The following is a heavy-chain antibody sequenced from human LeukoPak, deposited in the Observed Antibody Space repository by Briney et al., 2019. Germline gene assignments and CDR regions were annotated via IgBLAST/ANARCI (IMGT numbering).Heavy chain of an antibody. V-gene: IGHV4-34*01. CDR1: GGSFSGYY. CDR2: IYHSGST. J-gene: IGHJ5*02. D-gene: IGHD2-2*01. CDR3: ARGGYCSSTSCYRLNWFDP. Sequence: KSSETLSLTCAVYGGSFSGYYWSWLRQPPGKGLEWIGYIYHSGSTYYNPSLKSRVTISVDRSKNQFSLKLSSVTAADTAVYYCARGGYCSSTSCYRLNWFDPWGQGTLVTVSS.